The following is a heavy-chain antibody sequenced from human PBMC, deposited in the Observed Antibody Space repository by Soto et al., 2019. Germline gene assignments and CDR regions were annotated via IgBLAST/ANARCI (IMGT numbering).Heavy chain of an antibody. CDR2: INHSGST. Sequence: QVQLQQWGAGLLKPSETLSLTCAVYGGSFSGYYWSWIRQPPGKGLEWIGEINHSGSTNYNPSLKSRVTISVDTSKNQFSLKLSSVTAADTAVYYCARLNMVRGVIITTPDYWGQGTLVTVSS. V-gene: IGHV4-34*01. CDR3: ARLNMVRGVIITTPDY. CDR1: GGSFSGYY. J-gene: IGHJ4*02. D-gene: IGHD3-10*01.